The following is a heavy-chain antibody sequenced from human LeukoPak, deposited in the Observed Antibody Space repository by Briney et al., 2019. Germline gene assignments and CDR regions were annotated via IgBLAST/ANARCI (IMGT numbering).Heavy chain of an antibody. D-gene: IGHD3-10*01. V-gene: IGHV4-59*08. J-gene: IGHJ5*02. CDR1: GGSISSYY. CDR3: ASGHYYGSGSYFGWFDP. Sequence: PSETLSLTCTVSGGSISSYYWSWIRQPPGKGLEWIGYIYYSGSTNYNPSLKSRVTISVDTSKNQFSLKLSSVTAADTAVYYCASGHYYGSGSYFGWFDPWSQGTLVTVSS. CDR2: IYYSGST.